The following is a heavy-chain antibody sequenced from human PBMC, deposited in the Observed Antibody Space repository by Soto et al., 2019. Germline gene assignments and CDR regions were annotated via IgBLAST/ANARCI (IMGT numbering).Heavy chain of an antibody. CDR2: ISAYNGDT. V-gene: IGHV1-18*01. J-gene: IGHJ5*02. CDR3: ARSGLPDPVVVVGHTPFDP. CDR1: GYTFTNYD. Sequence: QVQLVQSGAEVKKPGASVKVSCKASGYTFTNYDINWVRQAPGQGLEWMGWISAYNGDTNYAQKLQGRVTMTTDTSTSKAYMGLRSLRSDDTAVYYCARSGLPDPVVVVGHTPFDPWGQGTLVTVSS. D-gene: IGHD2-15*01.